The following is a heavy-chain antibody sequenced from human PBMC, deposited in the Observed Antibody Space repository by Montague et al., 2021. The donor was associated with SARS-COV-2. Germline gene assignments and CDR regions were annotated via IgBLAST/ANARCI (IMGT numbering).Heavy chain of an antibody. CDR1: GGSFSGYY. D-gene: IGHD3-16*02. CDR3: ARTLHDYIWGSYRSPYWFDP. Sequence: SETLSLTCAVYGGSFSGYYWSWIRQPPGKGLEWIGEINHSGSTNYNPSLKSRVTIPVDTSKNQFSLKLSSVTAADTAVYYCARTLHDYIWGSYRSPYWFDPWGQGTLVTVSS. CDR2: INHSGST. J-gene: IGHJ5*02. V-gene: IGHV4-34*01.